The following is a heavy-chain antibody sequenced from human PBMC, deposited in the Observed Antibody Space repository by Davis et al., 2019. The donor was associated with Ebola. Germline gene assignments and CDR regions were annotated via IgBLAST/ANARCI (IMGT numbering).Heavy chain of an antibody. CDR3: ARRQYSSSPFDP. V-gene: IGHV4-39*01. Sequence: GSLRLSCTVSGGSISSSSYYWGWIRQPPGKGLEWIGSIYYSGSTYYNPSLKSRVTISVDTSKNQFSLKLNSVTAADTAVYYCARRQYSSSPFDPWGQGILVTVSS. J-gene: IGHJ5*02. D-gene: IGHD6-13*01. CDR1: GGSISSSSYY. CDR2: IYYSGST.